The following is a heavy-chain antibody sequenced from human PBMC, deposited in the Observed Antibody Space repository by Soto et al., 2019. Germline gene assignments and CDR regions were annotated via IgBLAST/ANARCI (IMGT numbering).Heavy chain of an antibody. V-gene: IGHV3-23*01. CDR1: GFTFSSYA. CDR2: ISGSGGST. CDR3: AKVGVVVVAARCHGY. J-gene: IGHJ4*02. Sequence: GGSLRLSCAASGFTFSSYAMSWVRQAPGKGLEWVSAISGSGGSTYYADSVKGRFTISRDNSKNTLYLQMNSLRAEDTAVYYCAKVGVVVVAARCHGYWRQGTLVTVSS. D-gene: IGHD2-15*01.